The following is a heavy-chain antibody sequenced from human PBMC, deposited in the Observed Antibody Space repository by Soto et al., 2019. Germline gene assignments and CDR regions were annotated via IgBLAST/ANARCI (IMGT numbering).Heavy chain of an antibody. J-gene: IGHJ4*02. CDR3: ATFGGVEVAAADVFDS. V-gene: IGHV1-69*13. Sequence: SVKVSCKASGGAFSGYAINWVRQAPGQGLEWMGGIIPIFGTANYAQKFQGRVMITADESTNTAYLELSSLRSEDTAIYYCATFGGVEVAAADVFDSWGQGALVTVSS. CDR2: IIPIFGTA. CDR1: GGAFSGYA. D-gene: IGHD3-16*01.